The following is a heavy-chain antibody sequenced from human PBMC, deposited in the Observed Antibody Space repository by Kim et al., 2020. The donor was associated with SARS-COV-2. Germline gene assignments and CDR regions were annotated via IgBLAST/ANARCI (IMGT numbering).Heavy chain of an antibody. CDR3: ARRGGSYYDWYFDL. J-gene: IGHJ2*01. V-gene: IGHV4-59*08. D-gene: IGHD1-26*01. Sequence: NPSLKSRVTISVDTSKNQFSLKLSSVTAADTAVYYCARRGGSYYDWYFDLWGRGTLVTVSS.